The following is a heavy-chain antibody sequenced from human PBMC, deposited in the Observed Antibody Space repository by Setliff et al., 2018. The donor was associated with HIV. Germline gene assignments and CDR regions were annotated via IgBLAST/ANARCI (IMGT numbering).Heavy chain of an antibody. V-gene: IGHV6-1*01. CDR3: ARGGDWDDNYYMDV. CDR2: TYYRSKWNS. CDR1: GDSVSSKSAA. Sequence: SQTLSLTCAISGDSVSSKSAAWNWLRQSPSRGLEWLGRTYYRSKWNSDYAPSVKSRVTINPDTSKNKFSLRLNSVTPEDTAVYYCARGGDWDDNYYMDVWGKGTTVTV. D-gene: IGHD1-1*01. J-gene: IGHJ6*03.